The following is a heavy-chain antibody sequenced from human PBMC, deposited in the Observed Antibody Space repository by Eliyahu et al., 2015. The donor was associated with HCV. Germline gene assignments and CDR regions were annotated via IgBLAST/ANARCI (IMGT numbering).Heavy chain of an antibody. CDR1: GXTXXXIS. D-gene: IGHD3-16*02. CDR3: ARGSPLGELSPPPFDY. CDR2: ISSSSSYI. Sequence: EVQLVESGGGLVKPGGSLXLSCAASGXTXXXISMNWVRQAPGKGLEWVSSISSSSSYIYYADSVKGRFTISRDNAKNSLYLQMNSLRAEDTAVYYCARGSPLGELSPPPFDYWGQGTLVTVSS. V-gene: IGHV3-21*01. J-gene: IGHJ4*02.